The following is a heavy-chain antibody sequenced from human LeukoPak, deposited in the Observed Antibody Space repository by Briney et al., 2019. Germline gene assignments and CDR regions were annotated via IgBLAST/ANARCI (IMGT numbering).Heavy chain of an antibody. V-gene: IGHV4-39*01. D-gene: IGHD3-3*01. Sequence: SETLSLTCTVSGGSISSSSYYWGWIRQPPGKGLEWIGGIYYSGSTYYNPSLKSRVTISVDTSKNQFSLKLSSVTAADTAVYYCARLGGDFWSGYCDYWGQGTLVTVSS. CDR2: IYYSGST. CDR3: ARLGGDFWSGYCDY. CDR1: GGSISSSSYY. J-gene: IGHJ4*02.